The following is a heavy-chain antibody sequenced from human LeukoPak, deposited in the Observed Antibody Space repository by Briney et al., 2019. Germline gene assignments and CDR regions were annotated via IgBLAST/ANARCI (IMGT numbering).Heavy chain of an antibody. CDR2: IIPILSIA. D-gene: IGHD2-21*01. CDR3: ARETYLGGELVIPYYFDY. CDR1: GGTFSSYA. Sequence: GASVKVSCKASGGTFSSYAISWVRQAPGQGLEWMGRIIPILSIANYAQKFQGRVTITADKSTSTAYMELSSLRSEDTAVYYCARETYLGGELVIPYYFDYWGQGTLVTVSS. J-gene: IGHJ4*02. V-gene: IGHV1-69*04.